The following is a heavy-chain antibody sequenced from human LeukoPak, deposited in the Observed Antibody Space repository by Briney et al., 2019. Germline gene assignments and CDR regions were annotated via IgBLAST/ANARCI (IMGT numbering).Heavy chain of an antibody. CDR3: ARDLPAAPGVSDY. Sequence: SVKVSSKASGYTFTGYYMHWVRQAPGQGLEWMGWVNPNSGGTNYAQKFQGRVTMTRDTSISTVYMELSSLRSDDTAVYYCARDLPAAPGVSDYWGQGTLVTVSS. J-gene: IGHJ4*02. CDR2: VNPNSGGT. V-gene: IGHV1-2*02. D-gene: IGHD2-2*01. CDR1: GYTFTGYY.